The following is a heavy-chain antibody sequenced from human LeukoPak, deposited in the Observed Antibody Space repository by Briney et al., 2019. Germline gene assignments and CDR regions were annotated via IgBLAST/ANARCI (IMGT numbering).Heavy chain of an antibody. CDR1: GGTFSSYA. Sequence: SVKVSCKASGGTFSSYAISWVRQAPGQGLEWMGRIIPIFGTANYAQKFQGRVAITTDESTSTAYMELSSLRSEDTAVYYCARDHKYYYDSSGYYYANYYYYYMDVWGKGTTVTVSS. J-gene: IGHJ6*03. CDR2: IIPIFGTA. V-gene: IGHV1-69*05. D-gene: IGHD3-22*01. CDR3: ARDHKYYYDSSGYYYANYYYYYMDV.